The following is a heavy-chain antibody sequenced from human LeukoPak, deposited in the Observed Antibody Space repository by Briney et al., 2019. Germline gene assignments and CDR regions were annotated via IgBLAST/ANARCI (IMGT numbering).Heavy chain of an antibody. CDR2: IYTSGGT. J-gene: IGHJ6*03. V-gene: IGHV4-4*09. CDR3: ARRDGYYYYMHV. Sequence: SETLSLTCTVSGGSISSHYWSWIRRPPGKGLEWIGYIYTSGGTNYNPSLKSRVTISVDTSQNQFSLKLNSVTAADTAVYYCARRDGYYYYMHVWGKGTTVIVSS. CDR1: GGSISSHY.